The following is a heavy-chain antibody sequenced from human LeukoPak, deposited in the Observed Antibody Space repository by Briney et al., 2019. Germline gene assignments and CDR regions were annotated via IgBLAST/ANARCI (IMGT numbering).Heavy chain of an antibody. D-gene: IGHD5-12*01. CDR3: ARRGWLRHFDY. J-gene: IGHJ4*02. V-gene: IGHV4-34*01. CDR1: GGSFSGYY. CDR2: INHSGST. Sequence: PSETLSLTCAVYGGSFSGYYWSWIRQPPGKGLEWIGEINHSGSTNYNPSLKSRVTISVDTSKNQFSLKLSSVTAADTAVYYCARRGWLRHFDYWGQGTLVTVSS.